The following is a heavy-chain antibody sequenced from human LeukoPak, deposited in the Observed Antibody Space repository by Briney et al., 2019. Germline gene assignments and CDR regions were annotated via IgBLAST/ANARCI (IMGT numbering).Heavy chain of an antibody. Sequence: GRSLRLSCKASGLPFSASGMHWVRQAPGKGLEWVSAISPGGDRTYYADSVKGRFAISRDNSKNTLYLQMHSLRAEDTAVYYCAKSVTADPWGQGTLVTVSS. J-gene: IGHJ5*02. V-gene: IGHV3-23*01. CDR1: GLPFSASG. CDR3: AKSVTADP. CDR2: ISPGGDRT. D-gene: IGHD4-23*01.